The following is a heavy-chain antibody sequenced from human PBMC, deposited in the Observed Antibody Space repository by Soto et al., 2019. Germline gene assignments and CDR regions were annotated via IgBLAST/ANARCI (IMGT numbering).Heavy chain of an antibody. J-gene: IGHJ4*02. CDR1: GFSLSSSGLG. D-gene: IGHD2-15*01. Sequence: QITLKESGPPLGKPTQSLTLTCTFSGFSLSSSGLGVGGIRQPPGKALEGLALIYWDDDKRYSPSLKSRLTVTKDTSNTQVVFTMTDMDPVDTATYFSAHRDCGGGSCPFDYWGQGTLVTVSS. CDR2: IYWDDDK. V-gene: IGHV2-5*02. CDR3: AHRDCGGGSCPFDY.